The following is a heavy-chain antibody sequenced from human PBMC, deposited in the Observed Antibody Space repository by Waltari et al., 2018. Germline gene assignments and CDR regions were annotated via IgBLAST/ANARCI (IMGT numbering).Heavy chain of an antibody. J-gene: IGHJ2*01. CDR1: GGSINSGGFY. Sequence: QVQLQESGPGLVKPSQTLSLTCTVSGGSINSGGFYWNWIRQHPGKGLEWIGYIYNSGSTFYNPSLKSRVTISLDTSKNQFSLKLSSVTAADTAVYYCARGRGAETHYWYFDLWGRGALVTVSS. D-gene: IGHD3-16*01. V-gene: IGHV4-31*03. CDR3: ARGRGAETHYWYFDL. CDR2: IYNSGST.